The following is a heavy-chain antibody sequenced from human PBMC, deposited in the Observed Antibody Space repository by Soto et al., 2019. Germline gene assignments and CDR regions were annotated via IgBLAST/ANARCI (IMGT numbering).Heavy chain of an antibody. J-gene: IGHJ2*01. CDR3: ARINWYFDL. V-gene: IGHV4-59*08. CDR1: GGCISSYY. CDR2: IYYSGST. Sequence: QVQLQESGPGLVKPSETLSLTCTVAGGCISSYYWSWIRQPPGKGLEWIGYIYYSGSTNYNPSLKSRVTISVDTSKNQFSLKLSSVTAADTAVYYCARINWYFDLWGRGTLVTVSS.